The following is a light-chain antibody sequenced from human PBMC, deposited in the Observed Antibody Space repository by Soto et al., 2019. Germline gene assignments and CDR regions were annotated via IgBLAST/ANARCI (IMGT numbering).Light chain of an antibody. Sequence: QSALTQPASVSGSPGQSITTSCTGTSSDIGAYNFVSWYQQHPGKAPKLMLYDVNIRPSGVSNRFSGSKSGNTASLTISGVEAEVEADYYCTSWTTSSTMIFGGGTKVTVL. CDR2: DVN. CDR3: TSWTTSSTMI. V-gene: IGLV2-14*03. CDR1: SSDIGAYNF. J-gene: IGLJ2*01.